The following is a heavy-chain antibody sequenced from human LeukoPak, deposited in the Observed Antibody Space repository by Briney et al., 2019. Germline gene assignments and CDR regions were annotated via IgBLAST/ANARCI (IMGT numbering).Heavy chain of an antibody. CDR2: ISLDGNIK. CDR3: ARDVLPIAAAANHIDY. D-gene: IGHD6-13*01. CDR1: GFTFSSYA. V-gene: IGHV3-30-3*01. J-gene: IGHJ4*02. Sequence: GGSLRLSCKASGFTFSSYAMHWVRQAPGKGLEWVAVISLDGNIKYYADSVKGRFTISRDNSKNTLYLHMNSLRGEDTAVYYCARDVLPIAAAANHIDYWGQGTLVPVSS.